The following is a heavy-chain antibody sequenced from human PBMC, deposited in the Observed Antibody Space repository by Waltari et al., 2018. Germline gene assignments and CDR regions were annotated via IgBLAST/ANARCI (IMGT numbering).Heavy chain of an antibody. CDR3: ARPSTEHYYYYYYMDV. Sequence: EVQVVDSGVGFVQPGGSLRPSWAAPGFTFSSCEMTWVRQAPGKGLEWISYISNSGSTMYYADSVKGRFTISRDNAKNSLYLQMNSLRAEDTAVYYCARPSTEHYYYYYYMDVWGKGTTVTVS. CDR1: GFTFSSCE. J-gene: IGHJ6*03. V-gene: IGHV3-48*03. CDR2: ISNSGSTM.